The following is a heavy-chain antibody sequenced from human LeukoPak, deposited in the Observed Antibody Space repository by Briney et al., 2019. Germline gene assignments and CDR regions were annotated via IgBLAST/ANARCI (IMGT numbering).Heavy chain of an antibody. CDR2: IYYSGST. V-gene: IGHV4-30-4*01. CDR1: GGSISSGDYY. CDR3: ARVDTMVRGVHVGWFDP. D-gene: IGHD3-10*01. Sequence: PSETLSLTCTVSGGSISSGDYYWGWIRQPPGKGLEWIGYIYYSGSTYYNPSLKSRVTISVGTSKNQFSLKLSSVTAADTAVYYCARVDTMVRGVHVGWFDPWGQGTLVTVSS. J-gene: IGHJ5*02.